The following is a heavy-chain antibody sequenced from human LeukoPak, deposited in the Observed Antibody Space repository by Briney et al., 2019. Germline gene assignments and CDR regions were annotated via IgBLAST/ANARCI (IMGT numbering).Heavy chain of an antibody. CDR2: VYYGRTT. Sequence: SETLSLTCTVSTGSISSSSHHWGWIRQSPGKGLEWIGSVYYGRTTYYNPSLNSRVTIFAVTSKNQLSLQLNSVTAADTAVYYCVRHDGRSGGTMGALDSWGQGSLVTVSS. D-gene: IGHD4-23*01. V-gene: IGHV4-39*01. J-gene: IGHJ4*02. CDR1: TGSISSSSHH. CDR3: VRHDGRSGGTMGALDS.